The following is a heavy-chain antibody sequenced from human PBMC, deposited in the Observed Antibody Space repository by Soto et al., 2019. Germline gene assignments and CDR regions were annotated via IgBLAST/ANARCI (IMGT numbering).Heavy chain of an antibody. Sequence: QVQLVQSGAEVKKPGASVKVSCKASGYTFTSYAMHWVRQAPGQRLEWMGWINAGNGNTKYSQKFQGRVTITRDTSASTAYMELSSLRSEDTAVYYCARGGYSSSFPFFDYWGQGTLVTVSS. V-gene: IGHV1-3*01. CDR2: INAGNGNT. D-gene: IGHD6-6*01. CDR3: ARGGYSSSFPFFDY. CDR1: GYTFTSYA. J-gene: IGHJ4*02.